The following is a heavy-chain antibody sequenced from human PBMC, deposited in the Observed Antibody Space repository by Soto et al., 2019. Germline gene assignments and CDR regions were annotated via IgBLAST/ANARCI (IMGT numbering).Heavy chain of an antibody. CDR1: GFTFDDYA. CDR3: AKDMGARGAKPPRPMGYYYMDV. V-gene: IGHV3-9*01. J-gene: IGHJ6*03. D-gene: IGHD3-16*01. CDR2: ISWNSGSI. Sequence: DVQLVESGGGLVQPGRSLRLSCAASGFTFDDYAMHWVRQAPGKGLEWVSGISWNSGSIGYADSVKGRFTISRDNAKNSLYLQMNSLRAEDTALYYCAKDMGARGAKPPRPMGYYYMDVWGKGTTVTVSS.